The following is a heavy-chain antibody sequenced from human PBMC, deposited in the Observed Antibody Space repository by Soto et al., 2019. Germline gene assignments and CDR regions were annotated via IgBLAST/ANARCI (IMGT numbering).Heavy chain of an antibody. V-gene: IGHV1-18*01. Sequence: QVQLVQSGAEVKKPGASVKVSCKASGYTFTSYGISWVRQAPGQGLEWMGWINAYNGNTNYAQKLQGRVTMTTDTPTSTGYMELRSLRSDDTAGEYCAGVLPPVDPWGQGNLVPVSS. D-gene: IGHD3-10*01. CDR2: INAYNGNT. CDR1: GYTFTSYG. CDR3: AGVLPPVDP. J-gene: IGHJ5*02.